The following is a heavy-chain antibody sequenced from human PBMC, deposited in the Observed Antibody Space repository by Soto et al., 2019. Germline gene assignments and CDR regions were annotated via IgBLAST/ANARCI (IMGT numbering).Heavy chain of an antibody. J-gene: IGHJ4*02. D-gene: IGHD2-2*02. CDR2: ISGSGGST. Sequence: PGGSLRLSCAASGFTFNNYAMSWVRQAPGKGLEWVSAISGSGGSTYYADSVKGRFTISRDNFKNTLYLQMNSLRAGDTAVYYCAKGPYCSSTSCYTTKFDYWGQGTLVTVSS. CDR3: AKGPYCSSTSCYTTKFDY. V-gene: IGHV3-23*01. CDR1: GFTFNNYA.